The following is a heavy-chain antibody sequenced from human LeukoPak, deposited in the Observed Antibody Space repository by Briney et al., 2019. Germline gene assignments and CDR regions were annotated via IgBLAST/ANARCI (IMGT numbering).Heavy chain of an antibody. D-gene: IGHD2-2*01. V-gene: IGHV3-74*01. CDR2: INSDGSST. J-gene: IGHJ4*02. CDR3: AKAGPIGYCSSTSCYEGGTFDY. Sequence: GGSLRLSCAASGFTFRSYWMHWVRQAPGKGLVWVSRINSDGSSTSYADSVKGRFTISRDNSKNTLYLQMNSLRAEDTAVYYCAKAGPIGYCSSTSCYEGGTFDYWGQGTLVTVSS. CDR1: GFTFRSYW.